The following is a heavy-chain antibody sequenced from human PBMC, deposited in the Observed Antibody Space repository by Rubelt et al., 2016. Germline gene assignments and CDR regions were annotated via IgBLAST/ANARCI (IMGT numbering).Heavy chain of an antibody. Sequence: VQLVESGGGLVQPGGSLRLSCAASGFTFSTYWMSWVRQAPGKGLEWVAVISYDGSNKYYADSVKGRFTISRDNSKKTLYVQMNSLRGEDKSVYYCARNSQLLNYFDYWGQGTLVTVSS. V-gene: IGHV3-30-3*01. CDR1: GFTFSTYW. J-gene: IGHJ4*02. CDR2: ISYDGSNK. D-gene: IGHD1-26*01. CDR3: ARNSQLLNYFDY.